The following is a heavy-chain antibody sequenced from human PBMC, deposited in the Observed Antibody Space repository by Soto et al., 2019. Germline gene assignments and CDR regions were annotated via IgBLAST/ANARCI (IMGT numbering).Heavy chain of an antibody. CDR1: GFIFSNDG. J-gene: IGHJ4*02. CDR3: AIVRVADSSLDH. Sequence: GGSLRLSCVGSGFIFSNDGMHWVRQAPGKGLEWVAFISYDGSDILYADSVKGRFTISRDNSKSTLFLHMNRPTAEDTAIYFCAIVRVADSSLDHWGQGTLVTVSS. CDR2: ISYDGSDI. V-gene: IGHV3-30*03. D-gene: IGHD3-10*02.